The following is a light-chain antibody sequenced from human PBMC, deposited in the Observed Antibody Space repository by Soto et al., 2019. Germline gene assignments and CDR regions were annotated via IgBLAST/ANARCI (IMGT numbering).Light chain of an antibody. CDR3: QQYDSSAPMYT. CDR2: DAS. Sequence: EIVLTQSPATLSLSPGERATLSCRASQSVSSYLAWYQQKPGQAPRLLIYDASNRATGIPARFSGSGSGTDFTLTISSLEPEDFAVYYCQQYDSSAPMYTFGQGTKLEI. CDR1: QSVSSY. V-gene: IGKV3-11*01. J-gene: IGKJ2*01.